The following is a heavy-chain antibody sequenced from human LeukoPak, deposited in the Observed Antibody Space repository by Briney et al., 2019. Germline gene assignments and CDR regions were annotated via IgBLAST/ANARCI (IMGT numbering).Heavy chain of an antibody. CDR3: ARRYYDSSGYNSVDY. D-gene: IGHD3-22*01. J-gene: IGHJ4*02. V-gene: IGHV3-53*01. CDR2: IYSGGST. CDR1: GYTFSNSA. Sequence: GGSLRLSCAASGYTFSNSAMGWVRQAPGKGLEWVSVIYSGGSTYYADSVKGRFTISRDNSKNTLYLQMNSLRAEDTAVYYCARRYYDSSGYNSVDYWGQGTLVTVSS.